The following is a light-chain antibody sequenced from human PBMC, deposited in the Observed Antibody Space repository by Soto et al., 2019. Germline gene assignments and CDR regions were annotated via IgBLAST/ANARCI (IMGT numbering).Light chain of an antibody. CDR3: SSYTSSGTLYD. Sequence: QSALTQPAAVSGAPGQSTTISCTATSSDVGGYNYVSWYQQHPRKAPKLMIYDVSNRPSGVSNRVSGSKSGNTASLTISGLQAEDEAGYYCSSYTSSGTLYDFVTRTKLTVL. CDR1: SSDVGGYNY. CDR2: DVS. V-gene: IGLV2-14*01. J-gene: IGLJ1*01.